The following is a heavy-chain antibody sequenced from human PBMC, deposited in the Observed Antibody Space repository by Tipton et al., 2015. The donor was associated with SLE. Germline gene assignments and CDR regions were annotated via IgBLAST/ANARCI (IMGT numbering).Heavy chain of an antibody. CDR1: GGSISFDY. J-gene: IGHJ2*01. CDR2: IYRSGDR. CDR3: ARGSDGEYVRYFDV. V-gene: IGHV4-4*07. D-gene: IGHD4-17*01. Sequence: TLSLTCTVSGGSISFDYWSWIRQSAGRGLEWIGRIYRSGDRDYNPSLRSRVTMSIDASQNRVSLRLKSVSAADTAVYYCARGSDGEYVRYFDVWGPGTLVTVSS.